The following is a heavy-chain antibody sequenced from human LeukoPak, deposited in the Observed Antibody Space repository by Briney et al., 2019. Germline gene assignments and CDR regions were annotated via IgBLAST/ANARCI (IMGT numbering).Heavy chain of an antibody. CDR3: AKDSVAYNGIYDAFDI. Sequence: PGGSLTLSCPPSGFTLSIYAMNWVRPAPGKGLEWVSVIGGSADSADYADSVKGRFTLSRDDSKNTLYLQMISLRSEDTAVYYCAKDSVAYNGIYDAFDIWGQGTMVTVSS. CDR1: GFTLSIYA. J-gene: IGHJ3*02. D-gene: IGHD1-26*01. CDR2: IGGSADSA. V-gene: IGHV3-23*01.